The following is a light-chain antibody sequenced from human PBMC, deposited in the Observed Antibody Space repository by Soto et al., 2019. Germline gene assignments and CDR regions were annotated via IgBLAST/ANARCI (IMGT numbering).Light chain of an antibody. CDR1: SGHSSYA. J-gene: IGLJ2*01. V-gene: IGLV4-69*01. Sequence: QLVLTQSPSASASLGASVKLTCTLSSGHSSYAIAWHQQQPEKGPRYLMKLNSDGSHSKGDGIPDRFSGSSSGAERYLTISSRQSEDEAYYYCQTWGTGIQVFGGGTKVTVL. CDR3: QTWGTGIQV. CDR2: LNSDGSH.